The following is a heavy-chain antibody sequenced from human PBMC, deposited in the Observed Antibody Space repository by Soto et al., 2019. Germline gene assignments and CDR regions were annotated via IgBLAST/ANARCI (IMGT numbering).Heavy chain of an antibody. J-gene: IGHJ4*02. CDR3: AIGIAAADPFDY. V-gene: IGHV1-69*13. Sequence: ASVKVSCKASGGTFSSYAISWVRQAPGQGLEWMGGIIPIFGTANYAQKFQGRVTITADESTSTAYTELSSLRSEDTAVYYCAIGIAAADPFDYWGQGTLVTVSS. D-gene: IGHD6-13*01. CDR2: IIPIFGTA. CDR1: GGTFSSYA.